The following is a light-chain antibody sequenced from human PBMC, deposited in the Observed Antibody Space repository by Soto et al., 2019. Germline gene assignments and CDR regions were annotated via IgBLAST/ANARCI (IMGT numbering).Light chain of an antibody. J-gene: IGLJ1*01. V-gene: IGLV2-14*03. Sequence: QSVLTQPASVSGSPGQSISIFCTGTSSDVGGYNYVSWYQQHPGKAPKLMIFDVSDRPSGVSSRFSGSKSDNTASLAISGLQAEDEADYYCSSYTTSNTYVFGTGTKLTVL. CDR1: SSDVGGYNY. CDR2: DVS. CDR3: SSYTTSNTYV.